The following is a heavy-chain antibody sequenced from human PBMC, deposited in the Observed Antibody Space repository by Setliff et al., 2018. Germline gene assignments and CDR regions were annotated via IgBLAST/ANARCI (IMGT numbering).Heavy chain of an antibody. CDR1: GVAINSHY. CDR2: IDSSGTT. CDR3: ARGFPYFS. D-gene: IGHD1-26*01. J-gene: IGHJ5*02. Sequence: SETLSLTCTVSGVAINSHYWNWIQQPPERGLEWIGFIDSSGTTRYNSSLGSRVSISLDTSKTQFSLKMTSVTAADTAVYYCARGFPYFSWGPGTLVTVSS. V-gene: IGHV4-59*11.